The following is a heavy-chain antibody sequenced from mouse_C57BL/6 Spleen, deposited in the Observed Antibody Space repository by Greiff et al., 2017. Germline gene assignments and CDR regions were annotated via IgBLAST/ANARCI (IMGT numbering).Heavy chain of an antibody. CDR2: ISYDGSN. CDR1: GYSITSGYY. CDR3: ARGWARYFDV. V-gene: IGHV3-6*01. Sequence: EVQLQQSGPGLVKPSQSLSLTCSVTGYSITSGYYWNWIRQFPGNKLEWMGYISYDGSNNYNPSLKNRISITRDTSKNQFFLKLNSVTTEDTATYYCARGWARYFDVWGTGTTVTVSS. D-gene: IGHD1-1*02. J-gene: IGHJ1*03.